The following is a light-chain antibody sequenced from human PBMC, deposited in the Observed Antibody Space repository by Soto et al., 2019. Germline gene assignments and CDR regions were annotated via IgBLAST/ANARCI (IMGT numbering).Light chain of an antibody. Sequence: QAVVTQEPSLTVSPGGTVTLTCGSSTGTVTTYHFPYWFQQKPGQAPTALIFDTRNRHSWTPARFSGSLLGGKAALTLSGAEPEDEAEYYCLLYYDTIRVFGGGTKLTVL. CDR1: TGTVTTYHF. CDR3: LLYYDTIRV. V-gene: IGLV7-46*01. J-gene: IGLJ3*02. CDR2: DTR.